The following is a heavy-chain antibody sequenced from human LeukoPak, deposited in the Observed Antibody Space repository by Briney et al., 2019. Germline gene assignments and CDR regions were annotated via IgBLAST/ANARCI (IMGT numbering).Heavy chain of an antibody. V-gene: IGHV4-39*02. D-gene: IGHD4-11*01. CDR3: ARRLHPDY. Sequence: SETLSLTCTVSGDSIRESSSYWGWIRQPPGKRPEWIGSIYYSGTTYYNPSLKSRVTISVDTSKSHFSLKLSSVTAADTAVYYCARRLHPDYWGQGTVVTVSS. CDR2: IYYSGTT. CDR1: GDSIRESSSY. J-gene: IGHJ4*02.